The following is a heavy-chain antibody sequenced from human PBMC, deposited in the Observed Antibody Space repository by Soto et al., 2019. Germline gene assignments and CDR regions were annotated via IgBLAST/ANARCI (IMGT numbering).Heavy chain of an antibody. CDR1: GYTFTSYY. D-gene: IGHD3-10*01. CDR3: ATQGFTYYYGSGSPIYGMDV. J-gene: IGHJ6*02. Sequence: ASVKVSCKASGYTFTSYYMHWVRQAPGQGLEWMGIINPSGGSTSYAQKFQGRVTMTRDTSTSTVYMELSSLRSEDTAVYYCATQGFTYYYGSGSPIYGMDVWGQGTTVTVS. V-gene: IGHV1-46*01. CDR2: INPSGGST.